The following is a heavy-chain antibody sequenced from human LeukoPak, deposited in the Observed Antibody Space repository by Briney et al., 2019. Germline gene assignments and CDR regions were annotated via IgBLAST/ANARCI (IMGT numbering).Heavy chain of an antibody. CDR3: ARSPYYYDSSGYSEPEYFQH. Sequence: PSETLSLTCTVSGYSISSGYHWGWIRQPPGKGLEWIGSIYHSGSTYYNPSLKSRVTISVDTSKNQFSLKLSSVTAADTAVYYCARSPYYYDSSGYSEPEYFQHWGQGTLVTVSS. CDR1: GYSISSGYH. D-gene: IGHD3-22*01. V-gene: IGHV4-38-2*02. CDR2: IYHSGST. J-gene: IGHJ1*01.